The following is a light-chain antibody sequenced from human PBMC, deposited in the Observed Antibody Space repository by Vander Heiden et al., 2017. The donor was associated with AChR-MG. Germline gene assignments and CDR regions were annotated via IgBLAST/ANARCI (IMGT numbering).Light chain of an antibody. CDR3: MQGLHIPHT. CDR1: QSLLHSNGYNY. J-gene: IGKJ2*01. V-gene: IGKV2-28*01. CDR2: LGS. Sequence: DIVMTQSPLSLPVTPAEPASISCRSSQSLLHSNGYNYWDWYLQKPGQSPQLLIYLGSNRASGVPDRFSGSGSGTDFTLKISRVEAEDVGVYYCMQGLHIPHTFGQGTKLEIK.